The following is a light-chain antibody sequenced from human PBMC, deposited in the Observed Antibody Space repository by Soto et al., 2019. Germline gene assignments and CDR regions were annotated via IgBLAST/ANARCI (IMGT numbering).Light chain of an antibody. J-gene: IGKJ1*01. CDR3: QQYNNWPPVT. CDR1: QTVSRN. Sequence: EVVMTQSPATLSVSPGERATLSCRASQTVSRNLAWYQQRPGQAPRLLIYGASTRATGIPARFSGSGSGTEFTLTISSLQSEDFAVYYCQQYNNWPPVTFGQGTKVDIK. V-gene: IGKV3-15*01. CDR2: GAS.